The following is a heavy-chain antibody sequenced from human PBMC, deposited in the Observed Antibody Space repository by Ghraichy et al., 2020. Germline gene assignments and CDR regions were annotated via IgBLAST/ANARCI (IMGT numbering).Heavy chain of an antibody. CDR2: IYHSGST. J-gene: IGHJ4*02. Sequence: SETLSLTCAVSGGSISSGGYSWSWIRQPPGKGLEWIGYIYHSGSTYYNPSLKSRVTISVDRSKNQFSLKLSSVTAADTAVYYCARTGWFGVPGYYFDYWGQGTLVTVSS. V-gene: IGHV4-30-2*01. D-gene: IGHD3-10*01. CDR1: GGSISSGGYS. CDR3: ARTGWFGVPGYYFDY.